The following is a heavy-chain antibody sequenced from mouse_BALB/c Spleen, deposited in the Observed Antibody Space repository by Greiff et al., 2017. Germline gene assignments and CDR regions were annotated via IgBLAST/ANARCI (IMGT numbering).Heavy chain of an antibody. J-gene: IGHJ3*01. D-gene: IGHD2-4*01. CDR3: ARGDYGAFAY. CDR2: ISSGGSYT. CDR1: GFTFSSYA. Sequence: EVQVVESGGGLVKPGGSLKLSCAASGFTFSSYAMSWVRQSPEKRLEWVAEISSGGSYTYYPDTVTGRFTISRDNAKNTLYLEMSSLRSEDTAMYYCARGDYGAFAYWGQGTLVTVSA. V-gene: IGHV5-9-4*01.